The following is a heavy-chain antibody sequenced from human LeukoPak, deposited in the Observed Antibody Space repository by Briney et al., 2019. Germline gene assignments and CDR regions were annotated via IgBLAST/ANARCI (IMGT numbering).Heavy chain of an antibody. Sequence: PSETLSLTCTVSVSSISSGGYYWGWIRQPPGKGLEWIGSIYYSGSTYYNPSLKSRVTISVDTSKNQFSLKLSSVTAADTAVYYCASLGGGPTDYWGQGTLVTVSS. CDR3: ASLGGGPTDY. V-gene: IGHV4-39*01. CDR2: IYYSGST. CDR1: VSSISSGGYY. D-gene: IGHD3-16*01. J-gene: IGHJ4*02.